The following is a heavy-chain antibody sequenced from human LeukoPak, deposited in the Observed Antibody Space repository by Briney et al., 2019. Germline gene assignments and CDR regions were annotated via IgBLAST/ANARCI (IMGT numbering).Heavy chain of an antibody. J-gene: IGHJ5*02. CDR1: GYTFTSYY. V-gene: IGHV1-46*01. D-gene: IGHD1-26*01. Sequence: ASVKVSCKASGYTFTSYYMHWVRQAPGQGLGWMGLINPTGGSTGYAQKFQGRVTMTRDRSTSTDYMELSSLRSEDTAIYYCARDNSVGDNAWWFDPWGQGTLVTVSS. CDR2: INPTGGST. CDR3: ARDNSVGDNAWWFDP.